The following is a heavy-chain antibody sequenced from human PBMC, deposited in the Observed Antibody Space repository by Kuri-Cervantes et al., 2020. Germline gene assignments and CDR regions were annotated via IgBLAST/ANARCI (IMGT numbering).Heavy chain of an antibody. CDR1: GYTFTSYY. CDR2: INPSGGST. CDR3: ARGVHDYSPGYYYYYMDV. V-gene: IGHV1-46*01. J-gene: IGHJ6*03. Sequence: ASVKVSCKASGYTFTSYYMHWVRQAPGQGLEWMGIINPSGGSTSYAQKFQGRATMTTDTSTSTACMELRSLRSDDTAVYYCARGVHDYSPGYYYYYMDVWGKGTTVTVSS. D-gene: IGHD4-11*01.